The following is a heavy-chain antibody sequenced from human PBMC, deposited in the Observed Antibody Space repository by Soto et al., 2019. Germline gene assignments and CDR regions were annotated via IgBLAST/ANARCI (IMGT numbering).Heavy chain of an antibody. Sequence: SVKVSCKASGFTFTSSAVQWVRQARGQRLEWIGWIVVGSGNTNYAQKFQERVTITRDMSTSTAYMELSSLRSEDTAVYYCAADQSEPYYYVSSGSSPWGQGTLVTVSS. CDR1: GFTFTSSA. D-gene: IGHD3-22*01. V-gene: IGHV1-58*01. J-gene: IGHJ5*02. CDR3: AADQSEPYYYVSSGSSP. CDR2: IVVGSGNT.